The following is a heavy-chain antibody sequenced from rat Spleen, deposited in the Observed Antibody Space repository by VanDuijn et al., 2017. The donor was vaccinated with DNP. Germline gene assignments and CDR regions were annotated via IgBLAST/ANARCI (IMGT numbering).Heavy chain of an antibody. CDR3: ASGFGWFAY. CDR2: ITSGDPHA. CDR1: GFTFNKYW. J-gene: IGHJ3*01. D-gene: IGHD4-1*01. Sequence: EVQLVESGGDLVQPGRSLNLSCVGSGFTFNKYWMTWIRQVPGKGLEWIASITSGDPHAYYPDSVKGRFTVSRDHAKNTLYLRLNSLRSEDTATYYCASGFGWFAYWGQGTLVTVSS. V-gene: IGHV5-31*01.